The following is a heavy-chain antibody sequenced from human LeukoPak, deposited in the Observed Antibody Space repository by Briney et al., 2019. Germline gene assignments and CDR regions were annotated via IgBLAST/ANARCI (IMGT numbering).Heavy chain of an antibody. D-gene: IGHD3-10*01. CDR3: ARGPRGVRGVIDY. CDR1: GGSISNNW. J-gene: IGHJ4*02. V-gene: IGHV4-4*02. Sequence: SGTLSLTCAVTGGSISNNWWTWVRQPPGKGLEWIGEISQSARTNYNPSLKSRVTMSIDKSRNQFSLRMSSVTAADTAVYYCARGPRGVRGVIDYWGQGTLVTVSS. CDR2: ISQSART.